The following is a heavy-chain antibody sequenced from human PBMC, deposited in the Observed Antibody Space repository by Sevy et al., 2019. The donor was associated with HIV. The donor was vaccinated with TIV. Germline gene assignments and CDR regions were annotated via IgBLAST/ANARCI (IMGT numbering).Heavy chain of an antibody. CDR1: GYTFTSYG. V-gene: IGHV1-18*01. J-gene: IGHJ4*02. CDR3: ARDILGEWPEYFDY. Sequence: ASVKVSCKASGYTFTSYGISWVRQAPGQGLEWMGWISAYNGNTNYAQKLQGRVTVTTDTSTSTAYTELRSLRSDDTAVYYCARDILGEWPEYFDYWGQGTLVTVSS. D-gene: IGHD3-10*01. CDR2: ISAYNGNT.